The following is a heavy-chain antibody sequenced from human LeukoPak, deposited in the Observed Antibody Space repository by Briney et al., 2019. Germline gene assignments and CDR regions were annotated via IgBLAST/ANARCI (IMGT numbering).Heavy chain of an antibody. CDR3: ARDLVLGGVDAFDI. Sequence: ASVKVSCKASVPTSTGYYMYWVRQAPGQGLEWMGIINPSGGSTMYAQKFQGRVTMTRDTSTSTVYMELSSLRSEDTAVYYCARDLVLGGVDAFDIWGQGTMVTVSS. J-gene: IGHJ3*02. CDR2: INPSGGST. D-gene: IGHD2-15*01. CDR1: VPTSTGYY. V-gene: IGHV1-46*01.